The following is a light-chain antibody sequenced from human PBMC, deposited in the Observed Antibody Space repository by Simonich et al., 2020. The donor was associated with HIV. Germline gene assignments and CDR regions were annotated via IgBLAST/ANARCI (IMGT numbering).Light chain of an antibody. CDR3: QQSYSTPYT. CDR2: AAS. J-gene: IGKJ2*01. V-gene: IGKV2-28*01. CDR1: QPLLHSNGHSY. Sequence: DIVVTQSPLSLPVSPGEPASISCRSSQPLLHSNGHSYLDWYLQKPGQSPQVLIYAASILQSGVPSRFSGSGSGTDFTLTISSLQPEDFATYYCQQSYSTPYTFGQGTKLEIK.